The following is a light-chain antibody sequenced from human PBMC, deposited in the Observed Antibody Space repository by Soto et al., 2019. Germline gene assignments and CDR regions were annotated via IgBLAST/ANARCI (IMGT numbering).Light chain of an antibody. CDR3: QQRSNWPRT. CDR1: QSVSSY. CDR2: DAS. J-gene: IGKJ5*01. V-gene: IGKV3-11*01. Sequence: ILLTQTPTTLSLSPGERATLSCRASQSVSSYLAWYQQKPGQAPRLLIYDASNRATGIPARFSGSGSGTDFTLTISSLEPEDFAVYYCQQRSNWPRTFCQGRRLEIK.